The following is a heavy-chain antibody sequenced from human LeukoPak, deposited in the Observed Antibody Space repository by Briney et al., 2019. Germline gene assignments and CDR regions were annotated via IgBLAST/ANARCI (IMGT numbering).Heavy chain of an antibody. D-gene: IGHD6-13*01. CDR2: VYYSGSS. CDR3: AREGSSSWSAVDY. Sequence: SGTLSLTCTVSGGSINGYYWTWIRQSPGKGLEWIGYVYYSGSSNYNPSLKSRVTISADTSKNQFSLKLTSVTAADTAVYYCAREGSSSWSAVDYCGQGTLVTVSS. CDR1: GGSINGYY. V-gene: IGHV4-59*01. J-gene: IGHJ4*02.